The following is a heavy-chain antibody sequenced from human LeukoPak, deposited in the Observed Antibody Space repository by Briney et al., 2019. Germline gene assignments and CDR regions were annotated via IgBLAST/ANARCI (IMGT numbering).Heavy chain of an antibody. CDR1: GGTFSSYA. V-gene: IGHV1-69*06. J-gene: IGHJ4*02. CDR3: ARCVSGSYKPFDY. CDR2: IIPIFGTA. D-gene: IGHD3-10*01. Sequence: SVKVSCKASGGTFSSYAISWVRQAPGQGLEWMGGIIPIFGTANYAQKFQGRVTITADKSTSTAYMELSRLRSEDTAVYYCARCVSGSYKPFDYWGQGSLVTVSS.